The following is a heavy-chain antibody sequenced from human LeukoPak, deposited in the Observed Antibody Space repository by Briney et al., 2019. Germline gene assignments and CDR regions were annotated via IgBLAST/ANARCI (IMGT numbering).Heavy chain of an antibody. V-gene: IGHV4-39*01. D-gene: IGHD5-18*01. Sequence: SETLSLTCTVSAGSISSSRAYWGWIRQHPGKGLEGIGSIYYRKNTYYNPSLKSRVTISADTSKNQFSLTLGSVSSTDTAVYYCVIPRGFSYVYFDYWGHGTLVTVSS. J-gene: IGHJ4*01. CDR3: VIPRGFSYVYFDY. CDR1: AGSISSSRAY. CDR2: IYYRKNT.